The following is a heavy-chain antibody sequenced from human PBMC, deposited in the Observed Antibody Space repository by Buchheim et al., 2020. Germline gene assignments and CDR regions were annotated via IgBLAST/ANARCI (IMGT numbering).Heavy chain of an antibody. CDR2: ISDSGVTT. V-gene: IGHV3-23*01. CDR1: GFTFSSYA. D-gene: IGHD3-10*01. J-gene: IGHJ4*02. CDR3: AEAIRASDY. Sequence: EVQLLESGGGLVQPGGSLRLSCAASGFTFSSYAMSWVRQVPGKGLEWVSSISDSGVTTYFADSVKGRFTISRDNSKHTRYLQMNSLRAEDTAVYYCAEAIRASDYWGQGTL.